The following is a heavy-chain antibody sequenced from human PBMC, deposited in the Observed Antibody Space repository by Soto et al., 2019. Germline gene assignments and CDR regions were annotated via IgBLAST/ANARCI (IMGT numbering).Heavy chain of an antibody. CDR3: ASDERGTRTGPSCYYFDY. CDR1: GYTFSHYG. D-gene: IGHD2-2*01. J-gene: IGHJ4*02. CDR2: TSADNDDT. V-gene: IGHV1-18*04. Sequence: ASVKVSCKASGYTFSHYGSSGVRQAPGRGLEWMAWTSADNDDTNYAEKLQGRVTLTTDTSTGTAYMELRSLRCDDTAVYFCASDERGTRTGPSCYYFDYWGQGTLVTVSS.